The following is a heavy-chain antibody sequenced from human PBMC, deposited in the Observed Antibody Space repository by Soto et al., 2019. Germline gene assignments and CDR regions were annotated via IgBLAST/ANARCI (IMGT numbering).Heavy chain of an antibody. Sequence: QVQLVQSGAEVKKPGSSVKVSCKASGGTFSSSTISWVRQAPGQGLEWMGRIIPILGIAKYEQTFQGRVTITADKSTSTAYMELSSLRSKDTAVDYCARVAPDVVTFGPFDPWVQGTLVTVSS. D-gene: IGHD3-16*01. V-gene: IGHV1-69*02. CDR1: GGTFSSST. CDR3: ARVAPDVVTFGPFDP. J-gene: IGHJ5*02. CDR2: IIPILGIA.